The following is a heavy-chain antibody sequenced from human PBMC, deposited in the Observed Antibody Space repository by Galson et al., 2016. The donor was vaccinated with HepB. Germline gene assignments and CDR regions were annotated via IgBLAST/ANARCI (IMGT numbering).Heavy chain of an antibody. J-gene: IGHJ5*01. V-gene: IGHV4-39*01. CDR3: ARQCTSTSCYVGTPAPGTWFES. CDR1: GGSITRSSYY. Sequence: SETLSLTCTVSGGSITRSSYYWGWIRQSPGKGLEWIGTFSESGNTNTNPSLANRVSISVDTSRNQFPLHLNSVTAADTAVYYCARQCTSTSCYVGTPAPGTWFESWGQGILVTVSS. CDR2: FSESGNT. D-gene: IGHD2-2*01.